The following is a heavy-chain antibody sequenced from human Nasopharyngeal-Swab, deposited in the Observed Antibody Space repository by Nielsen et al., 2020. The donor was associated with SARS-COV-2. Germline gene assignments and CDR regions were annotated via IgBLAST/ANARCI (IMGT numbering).Heavy chain of an antibody. CDR2: INHSGST. V-gene: IGHV4-34*01. CDR3: ARGEYSSGWGYYYYYGMDV. D-gene: IGHD6-19*01. Sequence: SDTLSLTCALYGGSFSGYYWSWIRQPPGKGLEWIGEINHSGSTNYNPSLKSRVTISVDTSKNQFSLKLSSVTAADTAVYYCARGEYSSGWGYYYYYGMDVWGQGTTVTVSS. J-gene: IGHJ6*02. CDR1: GGSFSGYY.